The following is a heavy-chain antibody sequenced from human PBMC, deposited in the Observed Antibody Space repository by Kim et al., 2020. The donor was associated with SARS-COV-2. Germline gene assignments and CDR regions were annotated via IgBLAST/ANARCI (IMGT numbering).Heavy chain of an antibody. CDR3: ANLWFGEVPYYYGMDV. CDR1: GFTFSSYG. D-gene: IGHD3-10*01. V-gene: IGHV3-21*01. CDR2: ISSSSSYI. J-gene: IGHJ6*02. Sequence: GGSLRLSCAASGFTFSSYGMNWVRQAPGKGLEWVSSISSSSSYIYYADSVKGRFTISRDNAKNSLYLQMNSLRAEDTAVYYCANLWFGEVPYYYGMDVWGQGTTVTVSS.